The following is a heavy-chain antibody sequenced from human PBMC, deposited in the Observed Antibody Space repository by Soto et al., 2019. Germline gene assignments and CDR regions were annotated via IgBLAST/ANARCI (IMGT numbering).Heavy chain of an antibody. CDR3: ARDGGRHSGGIDY. D-gene: IGHD1-26*01. J-gene: IGHJ4*02. Sequence: QVQLVQSGAEVKKPGSSVKVSCKASGGTFSSYSINWVRQAPGQGLEWMGEIIPIFGTANYAQKFQGRVTITADESTTTAYMELSSLGYEGTGVYYCARDGGRHSGGIDYWGQGTLVTVSS. V-gene: IGHV1-69*01. CDR2: IIPIFGTA. CDR1: GGTFSSYS.